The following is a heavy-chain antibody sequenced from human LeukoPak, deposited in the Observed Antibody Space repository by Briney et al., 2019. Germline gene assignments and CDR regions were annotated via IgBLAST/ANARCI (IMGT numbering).Heavy chain of an antibody. V-gene: IGHV3-21*01. CDR1: GFTFSSYS. CDR2: ISSSSSYI. Sequence: PGGSLRLSCAASGFTFSSYSMNWVRQAPGKGLEWVSSISSSSSYIYYADSVKGRFTISRDNAENSLYLQMNSLRVEDTAVYYCARDREGWFDPWGQGTLVTVSS. J-gene: IGHJ5*02. CDR3: ARDREGWFDP.